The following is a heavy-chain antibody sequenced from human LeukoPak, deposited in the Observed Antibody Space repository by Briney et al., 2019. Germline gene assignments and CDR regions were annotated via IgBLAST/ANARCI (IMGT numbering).Heavy chain of an antibody. D-gene: IGHD2-15*01. CDR2: FYYTGSA. CDR3: ASPEGFTSKLDY. V-gene: IGHV4-39*01. CDR1: GDSMSSRNYY. J-gene: IGHJ4*02. Sequence: SETLSLTCTVSGDSMSSRNYYWAWIRQPPGKGLEWIGSFYYTGSAYYNPSLKSRVTISIDMSKNQFSLKLSAVTAADTAVYYCASPEGFTSKLDYWGQGTLATVSS.